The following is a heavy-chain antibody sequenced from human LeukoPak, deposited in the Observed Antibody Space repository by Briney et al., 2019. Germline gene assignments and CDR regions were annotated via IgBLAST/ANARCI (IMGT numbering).Heavy chain of an antibody. J-gene: IGHJ5*02. Sequence: SVKVSCKASGYTFSSYAMHWVRQAPGQGLEWMGRIIPIFGTANYAQKFQGRVTITTDESTSTAYMELSSLRSEDTAVYYCARDLVIVVVPAATTWGSWFDPWGQGTLVTVSS. CDR1: GYTFSSYA. CDR3: ARDLVIVVVPAATTWGSWFDP. CDR2: IIPIFGTA. D-gene: IGHD2-2*03. V-gene: IGHV1-69*05.